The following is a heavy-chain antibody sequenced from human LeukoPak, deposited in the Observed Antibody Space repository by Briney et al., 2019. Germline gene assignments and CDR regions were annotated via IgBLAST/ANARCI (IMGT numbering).Heavy chain of an antibody. Sequence: GASVKVSCKASGGSFRTYAISWVRQAPGQGLEYMGGIIPVFGTSIYAQKFQDRVTITADESTSTAYMELNSLRFEDTAVYYCARDLEGITIFYWGQGTLVTVSS. J-gene: IGHJ4*02. D-gene: IGHD3-9*01. CDR2: IIPVFGTS. CDR3: ARDLEGITIFY. V-gene: IGHV1-69*13. CDR1: GGSFRTYA.